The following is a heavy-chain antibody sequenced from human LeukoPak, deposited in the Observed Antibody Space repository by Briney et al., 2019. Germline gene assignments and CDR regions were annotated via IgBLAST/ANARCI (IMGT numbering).Heavy chain of an antibody. CDR1: GSTLTATA. J-gene: IGHJ4*02. V-gene: IGHV3-64D*09. CDR2: IGTNGIST. CDR3: ARTRSKVGTPTFDY. D-gene: IGHD4-23*01. Sequence: GGSLRLSCSVSGSTLTATAIPWVAQAPGKGLEYDSSIGTNGISTYYAASVTGRFTISRDNSKNSLYLQMSSLRAEDTAVYHCARTRSKVGTPTFDYWGQGTLVTVSS.